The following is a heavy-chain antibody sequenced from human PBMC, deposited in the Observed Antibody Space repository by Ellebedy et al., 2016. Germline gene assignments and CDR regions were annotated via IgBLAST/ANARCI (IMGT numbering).Heavy chain of an antibody. CDR1: GGSLSSYY. V-gene: IGHV4-59*08. D-gene: IGHD4-17*01. Sequence: SETLSLTCIVSGGSLSSYYWSWIRQPPGKGLEWIGYFSFSGSTNYNPSLKSRVTISVDTSKNQFSLKLSSVTAADTAVYFCARQHFGDYVDYWGQGILVTVSS. J-gene: IGHJ4*02. CDR2: FSFSGST. CDR3: ARQHFGDYVDY.